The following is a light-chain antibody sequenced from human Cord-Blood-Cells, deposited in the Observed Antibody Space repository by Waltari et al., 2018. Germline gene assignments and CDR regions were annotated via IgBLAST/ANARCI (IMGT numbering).Light chain of an antibody. CDR3: QQYGSSPT. CDR1: QSVSSSY. J-gene: IGKJ1*01. CDR2: GAS. V-gene: IGKV3-20*01. Sequence: EIVLTQSPGTLSLSPGERATLACRASQSVSSSYLAWYQQKPGQAPRLHIYGASSRATGIPDRFSGSGSETDFTLTISRLEPEDFAVYYCQQYGSSPTFGQGTKVEIK.